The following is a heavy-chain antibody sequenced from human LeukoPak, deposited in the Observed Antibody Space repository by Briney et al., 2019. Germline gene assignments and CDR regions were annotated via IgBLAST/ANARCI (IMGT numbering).Heavy chain of an antibody. CDR2: IYPGDSDT. CDR1: GYSFTSYW. Sequence: GESLKISCKGSGYSFTSYWIGWVRQMPGKGLEWMGIIYPGDSDTRYGPSFQGQVTISADKSISTAYLQWSSLKASDTAMYYCASISASDSYYDSSGYIDWFDPWGQGTLVTVSS. J-gene: IGHJ5*02. V-gene: IGHV5-51*01. D-gene: IGHD3-22*01. CDR3: ASISASDSYYDSSGYIDWFDP.